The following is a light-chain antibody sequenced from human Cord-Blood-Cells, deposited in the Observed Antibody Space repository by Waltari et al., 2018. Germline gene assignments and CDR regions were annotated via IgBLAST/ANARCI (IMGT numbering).Light chain of an antibody. Sequence: DFQMPQSPSSLSAPVGERVTITCQASQDISNYLNWYQQKPGKAPKLLIYDASNLETGVPSRFSGSGSGTDFTFTISSLQPEDIATYYCQQYDNLPFTFGPGTKVDIK. CDR1: QDISNY. CDR2: DAS. V-gene: IGKV1-33*01. J-gene: IGKJ3*01. CDR3: QQYDNLPFT.